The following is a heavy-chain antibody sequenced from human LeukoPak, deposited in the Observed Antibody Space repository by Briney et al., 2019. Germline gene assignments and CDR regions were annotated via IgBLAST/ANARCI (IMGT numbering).Heavy chain of an antibody. CDR2: IWYYYFNI. CDR3: ARRRDYLFMDF. D-gene: IGHD3-10*01. J-gene: IGHJ6*02. CDR1: GFTFSNHG. V-gene: IGHV3-33*01. Sequence: GGSLRLSCEASGFTFSNHGIHWVRQDPGKGVECLVAIWYYYFNIFYADSVNHRFTISRDNSKTSLYLQLNSLRAEDTAVYYCARRRDYLFMDFLVQGTTVSVSS.